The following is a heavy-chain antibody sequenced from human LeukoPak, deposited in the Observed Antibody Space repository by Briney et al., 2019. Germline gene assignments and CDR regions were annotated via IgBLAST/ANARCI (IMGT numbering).Heavy chain of an antibody. J-gene: IGHJ4*02. CDR1: GFTFDSYG. D-gene: IGHD4-23*01. Sequence: GGSLRLSCAASGFTFDSYGMHWVRQAPGKGLEYVSAISRNGGSTFYANSVKVRFTISRDNSKNTLYLQMNSLRAEDTAVYYCAKDRGLTVTTVLSWGQGTLVTVSS. V-gene: IGHV3-64*01. CDR2: ISRNGGST. CDR3: AKDRGLTVTTVLS.